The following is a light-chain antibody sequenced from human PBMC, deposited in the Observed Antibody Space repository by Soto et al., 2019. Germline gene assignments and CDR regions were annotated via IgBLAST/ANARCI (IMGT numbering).Light chain of an antibody. CDR2: GAS. Sequence: EIVMTQSPATLSVSPGERATLSCRASQSVDTNLAWYQQLPAQTPRLLIYGASTRATGVPARFSGGGSGTEFTLTISNLQSEDFAVYYCQQYEDWPHYSFGHGTNVEIK. CDR3: QQYEDWPHYS. V-gene: IGKV3-15*01. CDR1: QSVDTN. J-gene: IGKJ2*03.